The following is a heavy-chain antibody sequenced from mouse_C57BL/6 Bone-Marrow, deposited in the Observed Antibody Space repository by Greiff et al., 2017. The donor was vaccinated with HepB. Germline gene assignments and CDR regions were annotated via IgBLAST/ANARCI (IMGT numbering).Heavy chain of an antibody. CDR1: GYTFTDYY. V-gene: IGHV1-26*01. D-gene: IGHD1-2*01. CDR2: INPNNGGT. CDR3: GKRGIRRAY. J-gene: IGHJ2*01. Sequence: VQLQHSGPELVKPGASVKISCKASGYTFTDYYMNRVKQSHGKSLEWIGDINPNNGGTSYNQKFKGKATLTVDKSSSPTYMELRSLTSEETAVYYCGKRGIRRAYWGEGATLTVSS.